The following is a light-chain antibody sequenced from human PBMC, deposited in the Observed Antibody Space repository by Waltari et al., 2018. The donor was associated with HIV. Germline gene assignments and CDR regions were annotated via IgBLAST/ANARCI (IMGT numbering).Light chain of an antibody. V-gene: IGLV1-47*01. Sequence: QSVLTQPHSASGAPGQKFTISCSGSRSNIGSNYVYWYQQLPGAAPKLLIYRNNQRPAGVPDRFSGSKSGTSASLAVSGLRSEDEGHYYCATWDDSLSGRVFGGGTKLTVL. J-gene: IGLJ3*02. CDR1: RSNIGSNY. CDR3: ATWDDSLSGRV. CDR2: RNN.